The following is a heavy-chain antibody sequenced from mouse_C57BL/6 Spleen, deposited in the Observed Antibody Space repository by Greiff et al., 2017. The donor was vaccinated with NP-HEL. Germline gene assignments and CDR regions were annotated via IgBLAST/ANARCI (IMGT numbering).Heavy chain of an antibody. CDR3: AKEAYYYGSSYIYAMDY. V-gene: IGHV2-5*01. J-gene: IGHJ4*01. CDR1: GFSLTSYG. Sequence: VQLVESGPGLVQPSQSLSITCTVSGFSLTSYGVHWVRQSPGKGLEWLGVIWRGGSTDYNAAFMSRLSITKDNSKSQVFFKMNSLQADDTAIYYCAKEAYYYGSSYIYAMDYWGQGTSVTVSS. CDR2: IWRGGST. D-gene: IGHD1-1*01.